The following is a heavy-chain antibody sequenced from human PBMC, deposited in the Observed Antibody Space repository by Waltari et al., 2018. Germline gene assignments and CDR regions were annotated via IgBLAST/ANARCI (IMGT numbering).Heavy chain of an antibody. CDR2: SSQSKADT. CDR3: ATTVGDNMESDY. D-gene: IGHD4-4*01. CDR1: AYTFSTYG. Sequence: QVQLVQSGAEVKKPGASVKVSCKASAYTFSTYGITWVRQAPGQGLEWMGWSSQSKADTHYAQEIHGRATLTTGTSASTACMELRNQCSDATAVYFGATTVGDNMESDYGSQGTLVTVSS. J-gene: IGHJ4*02. V-gene: IGHV1-18*01.